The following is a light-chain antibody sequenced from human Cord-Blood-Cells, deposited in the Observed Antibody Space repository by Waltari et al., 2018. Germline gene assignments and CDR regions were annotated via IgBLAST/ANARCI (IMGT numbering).Light chain of an antibody. CDR3: QSADSSGTWV. Sequence: SYELTQPPSVSVSPGQTARITCSGDALPKQYAYWYQQKPGQAPVLVIYKDSGRPSGNPWRFSGSSSGTTVTLNISGVQARDEADYYCQSADSSGTWVFGGGTKLTVL. J-gene: IGLJ3*02. CDR2: KDS. V-gene: IGLV3-25*03. CDR1: ALPKQY.